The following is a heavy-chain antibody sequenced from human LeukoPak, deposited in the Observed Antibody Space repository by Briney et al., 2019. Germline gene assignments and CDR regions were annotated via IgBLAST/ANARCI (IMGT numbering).Heavy chain of an antibody. J-gene: IGHJ4*02. V-gene: IGHV1-2*02. Sequence: ASVKVSCKASGYTFTGYYMHWVRQAPGQGLEWMGWINPNSGGTNYAQKFRGRVTMTRDTSISTAYMELSRLRSDDTAVYYCARVRYYDSSGYRGFDYWGQGTLVTVSS. D-gene: IGHD3-22*01. CDR3: ARVRYYDSSGYRGFDY. CDR1: GYTFTGYY. CDR2: INPNSGGT.